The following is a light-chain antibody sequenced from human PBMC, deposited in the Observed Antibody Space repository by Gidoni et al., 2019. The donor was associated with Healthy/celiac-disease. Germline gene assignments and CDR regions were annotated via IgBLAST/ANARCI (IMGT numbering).Light chain of an antibody. J-gene: IGKJ1*01. CDR1: HCISSW. CDR3: QQYNNYSPWT. V-gene: IGKV1-5*01. CDR2: DAS. Sequence: DIQMTQFPSTLSASVGDRVIITCRASHCISSWLAWYQQKTGKAPKRLIHDASSWESGVPSRWSGSGAGTEFTLTISSLQPDDFATNYYQQYNNYSPWTFGQGTKVEIK.